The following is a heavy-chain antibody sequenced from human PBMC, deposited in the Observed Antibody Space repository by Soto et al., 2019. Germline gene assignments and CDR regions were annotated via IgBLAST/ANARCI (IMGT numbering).Heavy chain of an antibody. V-gene: IGHV1-69*10. CDR2: IIPILGIA. D-gene: IGHD6-13*01. Sequence: ASVKVSCKASGGTFSSYAISWVRQAPGQGLEWMGGIIPILGIANYAQKFQGRVTITADKSTSTAYMELSSLRSEDTAVYYCASRVREAAAGTGAFDIWGQGTMVTVSS. CDR1: GGTFSSYA. J-gene: IGHJ3*02. CDR3: ASRVREAAAGTGAFDI.